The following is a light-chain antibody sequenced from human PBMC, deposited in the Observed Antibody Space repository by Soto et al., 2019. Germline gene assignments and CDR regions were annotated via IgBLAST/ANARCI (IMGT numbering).Light chain of an antibody. V-gene: IGKV3-15*01. CDR3: QHYNNSPQYT. CDR1: QSVSSN. Sequence: EIVMTQSPATLSVSPGERATLSCRASQSVSSNLAWYQQKPGQAPRLLIYGASTRATGIPARFSGSGSGTECTLTISSLQSEDFAVSYCQHYNNSPQYTFGQGTKLQIK. CDR2: GAS. J-gene: IGKJ2*01.